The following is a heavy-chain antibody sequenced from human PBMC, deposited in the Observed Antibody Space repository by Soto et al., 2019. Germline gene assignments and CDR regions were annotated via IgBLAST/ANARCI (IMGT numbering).Heavy chain of an antibody. Sequence: PSQTLAITCAISGDSVSSNSAAWNWIRQSPSRGLEWLGRTYYRSKWYNDYAVSVKSRITINPDTSKNQFSLQLNSVTPEDTAVYYCXRWDSSGWQGVYYGMDVWGQGTTVTVSS. CDR3: XRWDSSGWQGVYYGMDV. CDR2: TYYRSKWYN. J-gene: IGHJ6*02. V-gene: IGHV6-1*01. D-gene: IGHD6-19*01. CDR1: GDSVSSNSAA.